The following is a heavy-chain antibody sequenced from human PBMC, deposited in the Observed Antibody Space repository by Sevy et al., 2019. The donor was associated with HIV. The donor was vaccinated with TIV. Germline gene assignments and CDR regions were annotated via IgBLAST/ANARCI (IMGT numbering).Heavy chain of an antibody. J-gene: IGHJ4*02. CDR3: VCLFSSHRSGWSYFDY. D-gene: IGHD6-19*01. V-gene: IGHV3-66*02. Sequence: GGSLRLSCAISGFTVNDKYIIWVRQAPGKGLEWVSVIFSSGSTYYADSAKGRFTISRANSKNTVDLQMKSVRAEDTAAYYCVCLFSSHRSGWSYFDYWGQGTLVTVSS. CDR2: IFSSGST. CDR1: GFTVNDKY.